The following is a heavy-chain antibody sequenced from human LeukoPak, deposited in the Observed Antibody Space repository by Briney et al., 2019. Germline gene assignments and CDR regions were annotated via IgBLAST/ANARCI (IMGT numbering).Heavy chain of an antibody. CDR2: ISSSSSTI. CDR3: ARDTAYCSSTSCYFYVSWFDP. Sequence: GGSLRLSCAASGFTFSSYSMNWVRQAPGKVLEWVSYISSSSSTIYYADSVKGRFTISRDNAKNSLYLQMNSLRAEDTAVYYCARDTAYCSSTSCYFYVSWFDPWGQGTLVTVSS. D-gene: IGHD2-2*01. J-gene: IGHJ5*02. CDR1: GFTFSSYS. V-gene: IGHV3-48*01.